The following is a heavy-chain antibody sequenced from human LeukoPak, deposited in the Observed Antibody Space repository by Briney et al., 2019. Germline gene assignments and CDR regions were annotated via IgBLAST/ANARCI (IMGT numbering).Heavy chain of an antibody. Sequence: SVKVSCKASGGTFSSYAISWVRQAPGQGLEWMGGIIPIFGTANYAQKFQGRVTITADKSTSTAYMELSSLRSEDTAVYYCARVLYSSGWYVPFDYWGQGTLVTVSS. CDR1: GGTFSSYA. J-gene: IGHJ4*02. CDR2: IIPIFGTA. D-gene: IGHD6-19*01. CDR3: ARVLYSSGWYVPFDY. V-gene: IGHV1-69*06.